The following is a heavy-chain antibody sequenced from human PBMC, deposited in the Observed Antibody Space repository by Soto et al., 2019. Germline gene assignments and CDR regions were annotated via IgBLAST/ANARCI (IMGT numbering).Heavy chain of an antibody. D-gene: IGHD3-16*02. CDR1: GYSFTRYW. J-gene: IGHJ4*02. Sequence: PGESLKISCKGSGYSFTRYWISWVRQMPGKGLEWMGRIDPSDSYTNYSPSFQGHVTISADKSISTAYLQWSSLKTEDTAVYYCTTRYDYVWGNYLYTLPFDYWGQGTLVTVSS. CDR3: TTRYDYVWGNYLYTLPFDY. V-gene: IGHV5-10-1*01. CDR2: IDPSDSYT.